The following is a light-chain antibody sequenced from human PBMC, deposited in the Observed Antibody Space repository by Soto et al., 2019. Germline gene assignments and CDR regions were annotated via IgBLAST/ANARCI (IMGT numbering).Light chain of an antibody. CDR3: QQRSAWPFT. J-gene: IGKJ4*01. Sequence: EIVLTQSPVTLSLSPGERATLSCRASQSVRTYLAWYQVKPGQAPRLLIYDASRRASGVPARFSGSGSGTDFTLTISSLEPEDFALYYCQQRSAWPFTFGGGTSVLIK. CDR2: DAS. CDR1: QSVRTY. V-gene: IGKV3-11*01.